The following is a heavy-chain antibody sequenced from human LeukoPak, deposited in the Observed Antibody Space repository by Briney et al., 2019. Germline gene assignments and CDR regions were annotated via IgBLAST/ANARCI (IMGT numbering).Heavy chain of an antibody. J-gene: IGHJ4*02. Sequence: PRRSPRLSCAASGFISSNYTMRWVRPAPGKGLEWVALISRDGSKTYHADSVKGRFSISRDNSKNSLYLQLNSLRAEDTSVYYCARDSTYWYDSGSSGPHYFDYWGKGTLVTVSS. CDR1: GFISSNYT. CDR3: ARDSTYWYDSGSSGPHYFDY. V-gene: IGHV3-30*01. D-gene: IGHD3-10*01. CDR2: ISRDGSKT.